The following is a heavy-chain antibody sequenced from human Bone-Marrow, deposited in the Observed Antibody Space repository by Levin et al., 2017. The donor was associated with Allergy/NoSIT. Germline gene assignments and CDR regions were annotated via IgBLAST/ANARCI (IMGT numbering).Heavy chain of an antibody. Sequence: SETLSLTCTVSGGSISSYYWSWIRQPPGKGLEWIGYIFYSGTTNYNPPLKSRVTISVDTSKNQFSLKLSSVTAADTAVYYCARSSREGYAYFDCWGQGTLVTVSS. CDR2: IFYSGTT. J-gene: IGHJ4*02. V-gene: IGHV4-59*01. CDR1: GGSISSYY. CDR3: ARSSREGYAYFDC. D-gene: IGHD5-24*01.